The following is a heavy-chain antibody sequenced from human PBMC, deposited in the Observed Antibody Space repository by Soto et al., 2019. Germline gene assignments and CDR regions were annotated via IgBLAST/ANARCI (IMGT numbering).Heavy chain of an antibody. CDR2: IYYTEKT. V-gene: IGHV4-59*01. CDR1: GGSISSYY. CDR3: ARARFQLLHPYYYGMDV. J-gene: IGHJ6*02. Sequence: SETLSLTCTVSGGSISSYYWSWIRQPPGKGLDWIGYIYYTEKTNYNPSLKSRVTISVDTSKNQFSLKLRSVTAADTGVYFCARARFQLLHPYYYGMDVWGQGTAVTVS. D-gene: IGHD2-15*01.